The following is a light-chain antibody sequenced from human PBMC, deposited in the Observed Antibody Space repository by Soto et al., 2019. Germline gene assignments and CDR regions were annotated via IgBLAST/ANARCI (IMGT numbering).Light chain of an antibody. CDR1: SSDVGGYNY. Sequence: QSALTQPASVSGSPGQSIAISCTGTSSDVGGYNYVFWYQQYPGKAPKLMIYHVSNRPSGVSNRFSGSKSGNSASLTISGLQAEDEADYYCSSYTSTSTYVFGTGTKLTVL. CDR2: HVS. V-gene: IGLV2-14*01. CDR3: SSYTSTSTYV. J-gene: IGLJ1*01.